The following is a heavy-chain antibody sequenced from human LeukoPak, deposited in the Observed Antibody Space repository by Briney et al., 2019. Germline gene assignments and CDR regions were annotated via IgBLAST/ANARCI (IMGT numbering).Heavy chain of an antibody. V-gene: IGHV1-69*02. Sequence: SVKVSCKASGGTFSSYTISWVRQAPGQGLEWMGRIIPILGIANYAQKFQGRVTITADKSTSTAYMELSSLRSEDTAVYYCARVPRQDIAVVPAADWGQGTMVTVSS. CDR2: IIPILGIA. CDR1: GGTFSSYT. CDR3: ARVPRQDIAVVPAAD. J-gene: IGHJ3*01. D-gene: IGHD2-2*01.